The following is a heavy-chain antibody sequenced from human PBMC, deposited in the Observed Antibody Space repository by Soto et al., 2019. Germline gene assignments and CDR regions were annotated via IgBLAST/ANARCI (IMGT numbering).Heavy chain of an antibody. J-gene: IGHJ6*03. Sequence: GGSLRLSCAASGFTVSSNYMSWVRQAPGKGLEWVSVIYSGGSTYYADSVKGRFTISRHNSKNTLYLQMNSLRAEDTAVYYCARVAGSVVPAAMRGWDYYYYYMDVWGKGTTVTVSS. CDR1: GFTVSSNY. CDR2: IYSGGST. CDR3: ARVAGSVVPAAMRGWDYYYYYMDV. V-gene: IGHV3-53*04. D-gene: IGHD2-2*01.